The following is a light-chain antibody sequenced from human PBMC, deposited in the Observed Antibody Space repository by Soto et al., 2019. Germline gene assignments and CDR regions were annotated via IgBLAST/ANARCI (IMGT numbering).Light chain of an antibody. CDR2: KAS. J-gene: IGKJ2*01. CDR3: QQYYSYTYN. V-gene: IGKV1-5*03. Sequence: DNQMTQSPSTLSASVGDRVTITCRASQSISSWLAWYQQKPGKAPKLLIYKASSLESGVPSRFSGSGSGSEFTLTISSLQPDDFATYYCQQYYSYTYNFGQGTTLEIK. CDR1: QSISSW.